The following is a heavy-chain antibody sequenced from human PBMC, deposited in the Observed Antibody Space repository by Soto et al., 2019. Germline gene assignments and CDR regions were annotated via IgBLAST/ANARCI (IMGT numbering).Heavy chain of an antibody. CDR3: ARGRYYDSSGHLPAEYFQH. D-gene: IGHD3-22*01. V-gene: IGHV1-18*01. CDR1: GYTFTSYG. Sequence: ASVKVSCKASGYTFTSYGISWVRQAPGQGLEWMGWISAYNGNTNYAQKLQGRVTVTTDTSTSTAYMELRSLRSDDTAVYYCARGRYYDSSGHLPAEYFQHWGQGTLVTVSS. CDR2: ISAYNGNT. J-gene: IGHJ1*01.